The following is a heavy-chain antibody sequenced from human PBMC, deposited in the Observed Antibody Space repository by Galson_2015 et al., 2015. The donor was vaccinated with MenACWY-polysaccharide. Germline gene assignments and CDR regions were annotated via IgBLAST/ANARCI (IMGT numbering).Heavy chain of an antibody. V-gene: IGHV3-7*01. CDR1: GFTFSSYW. D-gene: IGHD2-2*01. Sequence: SLRLSCAASGFTFSSYWMSWVRQAPGKGLEWVANIKQDGSEKYYVDSVKGRFTISRDNAKNSLYLQMNSLRAEDTAVYYCARGGIVVVRSVYGMDVWGQGTTVTVSS. CDR3: ARGGIVVVRSVYGMDV. J-gene: IGHJ6*02. CDR2: IKQDGSEK.